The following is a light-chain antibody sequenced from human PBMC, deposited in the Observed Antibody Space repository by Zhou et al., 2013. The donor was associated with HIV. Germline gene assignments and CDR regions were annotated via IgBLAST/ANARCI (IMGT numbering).Light chain of an antibody. CDR3: QSYDRSRYI. Sequence: QSVLTQPPSVSGAPGQRVTISCTGSSSNIGADSDVHWYQQLPGTAPKLLIYENANRPSGVPDRFSGSKSGTSASLVITGLQAEDEADYYCQSYDRSRYIFGTGTKVTVL. CDR2: ENA. J-gene: IGLJ1*01. V-gene: IGLV1-40*01. CDR1: SSNIGADSD.